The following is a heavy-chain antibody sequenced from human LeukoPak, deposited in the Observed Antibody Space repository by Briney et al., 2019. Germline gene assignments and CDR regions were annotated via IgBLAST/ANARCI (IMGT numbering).Heavy chain of an antibody. CDR1: GGSISSYY. V-gene: IGHV4-59*12. CDR2: ISYSGRT. CDR3: ARAATLIRGVHDY. J-gene: IGHJ4*02. D-gene: IGHD3-10*01. Sequence: SETLSLTCTVSGGSISSYYWSWIRQPPGKGLEWIGYISYSGRTYYNPSLKSRVTLSLDTSKKQFSLKLNSVTAADTAVYFCARAATLIRGVHDYWGQGTLVTVSS.